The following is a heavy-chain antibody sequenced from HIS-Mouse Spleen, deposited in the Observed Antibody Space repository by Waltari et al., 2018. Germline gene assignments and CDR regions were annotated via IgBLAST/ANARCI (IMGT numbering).Heavy chain of an antibody. J-gene: IGHJ4*02. CDR2: IDWDDDK. D-gene: IGHD6-19*01. V-gene: IGHV2-70*15. CDR1: GFSLSTSGMC. Sequence: QVTLRESGPALVKPTQTLTLTCPFSGFSLSTSGMCVSWIRQPPGKALERLARIDWDDDKYYSTSLKTRLTISKDTSKNQVVLTMTNMDPVDTATYYCARIAEGYSSGWYAFDYWGQGTLVTVSS. CDR3: ARIAEGYSSGWYAFDY.